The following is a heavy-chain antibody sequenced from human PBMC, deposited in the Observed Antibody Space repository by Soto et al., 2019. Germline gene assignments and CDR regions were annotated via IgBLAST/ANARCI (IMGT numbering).Heavy chain of an antibody. V-gene: IGHV4-31*03. J-gene: IGHJ4*02. CDR3: ARDSYYYGSGSYYLVY. Sequence: SETLSLTCTVSGGSISGGGYYWSWIRQHPGKGLEWIGHIYHSGGTYYNPSLESRVTISIDTSKNQFSLNLRSVTAADTAVYYCARDSYYYGSGSYYLVYWGQGTRVTVSS. CDR2: IYHSGGT. CDR1: GGSISGGGYY. D-gene: IGHD3-10*01.